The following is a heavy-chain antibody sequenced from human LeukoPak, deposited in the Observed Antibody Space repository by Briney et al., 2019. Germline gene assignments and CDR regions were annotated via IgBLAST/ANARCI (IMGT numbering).Heavy chain of an antibody. CDR2: IYPGDSNT. D-gene: IGHD6-6*01. Sequence: GEPLKISCKGSGYSFTNDWIGWVRQMPGKGPEWKGIIYPGDSNTRYSPSFQGQVNITAEKFISTAYLQWSSLKASDTDKYYCARHTKYSTSSRVFDYWGQGTLVTVSS. CDR3: ARHTKYSTSSRVFDY. CDR1: GYSFTNDW. V-gene: IGHV5-51*01. J-gene: IGHJ4*02.